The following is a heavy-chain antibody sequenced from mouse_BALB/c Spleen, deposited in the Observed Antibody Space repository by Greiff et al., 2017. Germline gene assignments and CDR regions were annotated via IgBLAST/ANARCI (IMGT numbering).Heavy chain of an antibody. V-gene: IGHV3-2*02. Sequence: EVQLQESGPGLVKPSQSLSLTCTVTGYSITSDYAWNWIRQFPGNKLEWMGYISYSGSTSYNPSLKSRISITRDTSKNQFFLQLNSVTTEDTATYYCARGGYYDAMDYWGQGTSVTVSS. J-gene: IGHJ4*01. CDR1: GYSITSDYA. CDR3: ARGGYYDAMDY. D-gene: IGHD2-2*01. CDR2: ISYSGST.